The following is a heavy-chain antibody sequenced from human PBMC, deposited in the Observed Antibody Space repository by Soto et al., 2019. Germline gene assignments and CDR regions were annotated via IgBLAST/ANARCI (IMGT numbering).Heavy chain of an antibody. CDR2: ISASSNYK. D-gene: IGHD2-2*01. Sequence: EVQVVESGGGQVKPGGSLRLSCAASGFTFSTYGMNWVRQAPGKGLEWVSFISASSNYKYYADSVRGRFTISRDNARNSLYLQMNTQSAEDTAGYYCARGRRSCNSVSCHGGVDYWGKGTLVTVSS. CDR1: GFTFSTYG. J-gene: IGHJ4*02. V-gene: IGHV3-21*01. CDR3: ARGRRSCNSVSCHGGVDY.